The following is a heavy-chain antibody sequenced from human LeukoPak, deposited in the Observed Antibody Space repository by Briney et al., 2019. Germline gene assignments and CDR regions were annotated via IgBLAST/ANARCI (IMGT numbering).Heavy chain of an antibody. CDR3: VRGGYRGFDYEY. V-gene: IGHV3-21*01. CDR1: GFTFSTYS. CDR2: ISPDSNYK. Sequence: GGSLRLSCAASGFTFSTYSMIWLRLAPGKGLEWVSSISPDSNYKYYVDPVKGRFTISRDNAKSSLYLQMNSLRAEDTAVYYCVRGGYRGFDYEYWGQGTLVTVSS. J-gene: IGHJ4*02. D-gene: IGHD5-12*01.